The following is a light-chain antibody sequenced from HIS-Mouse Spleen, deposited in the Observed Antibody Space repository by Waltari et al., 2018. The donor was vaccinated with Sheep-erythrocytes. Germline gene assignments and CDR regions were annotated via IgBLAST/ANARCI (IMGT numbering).Light chain of an antibody. Sequence: QSALTQPASVSGSPGQSITISCTGTSSDVGSYNLVSWYQQHPGKAPKLMIYEGSKRPSGVSNRFPGSKSGNTASLTIAGLQAEAEADYYCCSYAGSSTPWVFGGGTKLTVL. J-gene: IGLJ3*02. CDR1: SSDVGSYNL. CDR3: CSYAGSSTPWV. V-gene: IGLV2-23*01. CDR2: EGS.